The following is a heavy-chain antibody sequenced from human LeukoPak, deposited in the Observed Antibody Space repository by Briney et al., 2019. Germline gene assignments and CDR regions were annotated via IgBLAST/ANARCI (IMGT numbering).Heavy chain of an antibody. V-gene: IGHV4-31*03. D-gene: IGHD4-11*01. CDR2: IYNSGTT. Sequence: SQTLSLTCTVSGGSINSGHHWSWIRQHQGKGLEWIGYIYNSGTTYYNPALKSRVIISVDTSKNQFSLKLNSATAADTAVYYCVTTITTLDVLAFHYWGQGALVTVSS. CDR1: GGSINSGHH. CDR3: VTTITTLDVLAFHY. J-gene: IGHJ4*02.